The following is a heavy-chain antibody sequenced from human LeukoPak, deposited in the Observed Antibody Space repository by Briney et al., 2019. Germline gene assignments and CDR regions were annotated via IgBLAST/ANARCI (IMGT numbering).Heavy chain of an antibody. CDR1: GGTFSSYA. D-gene: IGHD3-3*01. CDR2: IIPIFGTA. V-gene: IGHV1-69*13. CDR3: ARDCKFEITDFWSGLGASYGMDV. J-gene: IGHJ6*02. Sequence: ASVKVSCKASGGTFSSYAISWVRQAPGQGLEWMGGIIPIFGTANYAQKFQGRVTITADESTSTAYMELSSLRSEDTAVYYCARDCKFEITDFWSGLGASYGMDVWGQGTTVTVSS.